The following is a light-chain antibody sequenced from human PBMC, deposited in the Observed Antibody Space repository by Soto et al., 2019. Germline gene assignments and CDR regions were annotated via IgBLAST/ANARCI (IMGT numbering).Light chain of an antibody. V-gene: IGLV2-14*01. Sequence: QSVLTQPPSASGSPGQSITISCTGTSSDVGRYNYVSWFQQHPGKAPKLLIYDVSNWPSGVSDRFSGSKSGNTASLTISGLQAEDEADYYCSSFTTSSTFVFGTGTKLTVL. CDR2: DVS. CDR1: SSDVGRYNY. CDR3: SSFTTSSTFV. J-gene: IGLJ1*01.